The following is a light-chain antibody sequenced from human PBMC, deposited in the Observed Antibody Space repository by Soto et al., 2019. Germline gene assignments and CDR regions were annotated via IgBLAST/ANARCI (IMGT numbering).Light chain of an antibody. Sequence: QSVLTQPPSASGTPGQRVTISCSGSSSNIGGNTVNWYQHLPGTAPKLLIYSDNERPSGVPDRFSGSKSGTSASLAISGLQSEDEADYYCAVWDDSLNGVIFGGGTKLTVL. CDR1: SSNIGGNT. CDR3: AVWDDSLNGVI. J-gene: IGLJ2*01. V-gene: IGLV1-44*01. CDR2: SDN.